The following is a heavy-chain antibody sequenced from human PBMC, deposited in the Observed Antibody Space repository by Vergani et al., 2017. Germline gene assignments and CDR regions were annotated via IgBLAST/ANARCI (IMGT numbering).Heavy chain of an antibody. V-gene: IGHV4-61*02. J-gene: IGHJ3*01. D-gene: IGHD2-15*01. CDR3: ARQGGVYYSGGNVHPLRTAFDV. CDR1: GGSISAGYYF. Sequence: QVQLQASGPGRVKPSQTLSLTCTMSGGSISAGYYFWSWIRQPAGKGLEWLGHISASGNASHSPSLKSRVSMSVDTSKNRFSLTVTSVTAADTAIYFCARQGGVYYSGGNVHPLRTAFDVWGHGTVVTVSS. CDR2: ISASGNA.